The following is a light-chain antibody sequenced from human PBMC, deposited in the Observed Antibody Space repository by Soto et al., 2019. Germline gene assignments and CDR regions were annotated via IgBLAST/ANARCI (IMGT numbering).Light chain of an antibody. CDR3: QQYGSSTWT. CDR1: QNIESY. Sequence: TRSPSTLSASVGDRVTITCRASQNIESYLAWYQQKPGQAPRLLIYGASSRATGIPERFSGSGAGTEFTRTISRLEPEDFEVDSCQQYGSSTWTFGQGTKVDIK. CDR2: GAS. V-gene: IGKV3-20*01. J-gene: IGKJ1*01.